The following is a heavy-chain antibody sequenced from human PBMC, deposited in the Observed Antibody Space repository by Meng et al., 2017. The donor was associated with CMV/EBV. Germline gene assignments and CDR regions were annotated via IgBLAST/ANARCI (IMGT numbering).Heavy chain of an antibody. CDR3: AREEYCSSTSCSPQFGYYYYYGMDV. CDR2: INPNSGGT. J-gene: IGHJ6*02. D-gene: IGHD2-2*01. V-gene: IGHV1-2*02. Sequence: GESLKISCAASGYTFTGYYMHWVRQAPGQGLEWMGWINPNSGGTNYAQKFQGRVTMTRDTSISTAYMELSRLRSDDTAVYYCAREEYCSSTSCSPQFGYYYYYGMDVWGQGTTVTVSS. CDR1: GYTFTGYY.